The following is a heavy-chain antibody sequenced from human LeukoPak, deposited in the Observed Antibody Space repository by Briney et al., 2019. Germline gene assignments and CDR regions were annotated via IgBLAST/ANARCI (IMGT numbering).Heavy chain of an antibody. V-gene: IGHV4-39*07. CDR2: IYYSGST. J-gene: IGHJ4*02. CDR3: ASLAGVWGSYRPSADY. D-gene: IGHD3-16*02. CDR1: GGSISSSSHF. Sequence: SETLSLTCTVSGGSISSSSHFWGWIRQPPGKGLEWIGSIYYSGSTYYNPSLKSRVTISVDTSKNQFSLKLSSVTAADTAVYYCASLAGVWGSYRPSADYWGQGTLVTVSS.